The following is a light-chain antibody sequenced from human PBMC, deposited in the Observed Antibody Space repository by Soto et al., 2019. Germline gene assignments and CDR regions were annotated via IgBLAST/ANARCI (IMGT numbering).Light chain of an antibody. J-gene: IGLJ2*01. CDR1: SSDIGGYNY. V-gene: IGLV2-8*01. CDR2: QVS. CDR3: SSYVGRKV. Sequence: QSVLTQPPSASGSPGQSVTISCTGTSSDIGGYNYVSWYQQHPGKAPKLMIYQVSKRPSGVPDRFSGSKSGNTASLTVSGLQAEDEADYYCSSYVGRKVFGGGTKLTVL.